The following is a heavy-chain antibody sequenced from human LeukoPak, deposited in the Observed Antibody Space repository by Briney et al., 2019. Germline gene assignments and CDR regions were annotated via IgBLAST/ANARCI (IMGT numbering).Heavy chain of an antibody. CDR2: ISAYNGNT. CDR3: ATEGKMVRGLYTDY. CDR1: GYTFTSNG. Sequence: ASVRVSCKASGYTFTSNGISWVRQAPGQGLEWMGWISAYNGNTNYAQKFQGRVTMTTDTSTSTAYMELRSLRSDDTAVYYCATEGKMVRGLYTDYWGQGTLVTVSS. D-gene: IGHD3-10*01. J-gene: IGHJ4*02. V-gene: IGHV1-18*04.